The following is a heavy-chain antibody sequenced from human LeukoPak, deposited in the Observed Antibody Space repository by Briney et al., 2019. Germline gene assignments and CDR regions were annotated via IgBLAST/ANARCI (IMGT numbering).Heavy chain of an antibody. J-gene: IGHJ4*02. D-gene: IGHD5-12*01. CDR2: INPNSGGT. CDR3: ARDLGAYSGYDALFDY. Sequence: ASVKVSCKASGHTFTGYYMHWVRQAPGQGLEWMGWINPNSGGTNYAQKFQGRVTMTRDTSISTAYMELSRLRSDDTAVYYCARDLGAYSGYDALFDYWGQGTLVTVSS. CDR1: GHTFTGYY. V-gene: IGHV1-2*02.